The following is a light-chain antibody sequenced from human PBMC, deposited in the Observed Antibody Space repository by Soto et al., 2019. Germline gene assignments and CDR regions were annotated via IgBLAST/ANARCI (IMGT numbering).Light chain of an antibody. J-gene: IGLJ3*02. CDR3: AAWDDSLNGSWV. CDR1: SSNIGSNT. CDR2: SNN. Sequence: QAVVTQPPSASGTPGQRVTISCSGSSSNIGSNTVNWYQQLPGTAPKLLIYSNNQRPSGVPDRFSGSKSGTSASLAISGLQSEDEADYYCAAWDDSLNGSWVFGGGTKRTVL. V-gene: IGLV1-44*01.